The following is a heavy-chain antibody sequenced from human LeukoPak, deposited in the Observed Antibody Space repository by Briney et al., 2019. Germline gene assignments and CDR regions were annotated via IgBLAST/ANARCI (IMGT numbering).Heavy chain of an antibody. J-gene: IGHJ4*02. CDR1: GFTFTSYT. V-gene: IGHV3-23*01. CDR2: LSGSDGAT. Sequence: QTGGSLRLSCAASGFTFTSYTMTWVRQAPGKGLEWVSALSGSDGATYYADSVKGRFTISRDSSTNTLYLQLNSLRDDDTAVYHCAKARRPGSRAALDYWGQGTLVTVSS. D-gene: IGHD2-2*01. CDR3: AKARRPGSRAALDY.